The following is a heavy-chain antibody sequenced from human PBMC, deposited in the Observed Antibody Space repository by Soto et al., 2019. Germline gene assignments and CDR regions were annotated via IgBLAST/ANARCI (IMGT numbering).Heavy chain of an antibody. J-gene: IGHJ5*02. CDR1: GFKFGDYA. D-gene: IGHD3-22*01. CDR2: IRNNGYGGTA. Sequence: GGSLRLSCAASGFKFGDYAMTWVRQAPGKGLEWVGFIRNNGYGGTANYAASVKGRFTISRDDSKTIAYLQMNSLKSEDTSVYYCIRGSFGYYGPWGQGTLVTVSS. CDR3: IRGSFGYYGP. V-gene: IGHV3-49*04.